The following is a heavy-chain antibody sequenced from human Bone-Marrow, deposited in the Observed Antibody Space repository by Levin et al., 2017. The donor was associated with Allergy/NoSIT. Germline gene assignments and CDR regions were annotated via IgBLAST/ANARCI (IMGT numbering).Heavy chain of an antibody. CDR1: GGSLSSHA. CDR2: IIPIFGST. CDR3: ATCDAGVTSLAYCGADCYLVY. D-gene: IGHD2-21*02. V-gene: IGHV1-69*13. Sequence: SVKVSCKASGGSLSSHALSWVRQAPGQGLEWMGGIIPIFGSTNYAQKFQGRVSITADESTSTAYMELGSLRPDDTAVYYCATCDAGVTSLAYCGADCYLVYWGQGTLVTVSS. J-gene: IGHJ4*02.